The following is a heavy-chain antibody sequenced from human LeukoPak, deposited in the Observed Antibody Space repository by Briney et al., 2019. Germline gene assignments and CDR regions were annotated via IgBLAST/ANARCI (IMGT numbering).Heavy chain of an antibody. J-gene: IGHJ4*02. Sequence: ASVTVSCKTSGYTFTNYGISWVRQAPGQGLEWMGWISPYNGNTIYAQKLQGRVTVTTDTSTSTAYMELRSLRSDETAVYYCTRTVLDCKNGVCYDYWGQGTLVTVSS. V-gene: IGHV1-18*01. CDR1: GYTFTNYG. CDR2: ISPYNGNT. D-gene: IGHD2-8*01. CDR3: TRTVLDCKNGVCYDY.